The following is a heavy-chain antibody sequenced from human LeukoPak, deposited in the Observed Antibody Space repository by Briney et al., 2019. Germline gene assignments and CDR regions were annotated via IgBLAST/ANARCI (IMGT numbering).Heavy chain of an antibody. CDR1: GFSLSTSGVG. D-gene: IGHD3-10*01. J-gene: IGHJ1*01. CDR3: AHRPHYSGSGSYSFQH. CDR2: IFWDDDK. Sequence: SGPTLVNPTRTLTLTCTFSGFSLSTSGVGVGWIRQPPGKALEWLAFIFWDDDKRYSPSLKSRLTITKDTSKNQVVLTMTNLDPVDTATYYCAHRPHYSGSGSYSFQHWGQGTLVTVSS. V-gene: IGHV2-5*02.